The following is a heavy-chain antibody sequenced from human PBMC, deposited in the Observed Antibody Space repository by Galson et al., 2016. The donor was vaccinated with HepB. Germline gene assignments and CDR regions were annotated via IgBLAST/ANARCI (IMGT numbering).Heavy chain of an antibody. J-gene: IGHJ4*02. Sequence: SLRLSCAASGFTFGDYAMSWFRQAPGKGLEWVGFIRSKAYGGTTEYAASVKGRFTISRDDSKSIAYLQMNSLKTEDTAVYYCTRRPHDFWRGYYPDYWGQGTLVTVSS. V-gene: IGHV3-49*03. D-gene: IGHD3-3*01. CDR1: GFTFGDYA. CDR2: IRSKAYGGTT. CDR3: TRRPHDFWRGYYPDY.